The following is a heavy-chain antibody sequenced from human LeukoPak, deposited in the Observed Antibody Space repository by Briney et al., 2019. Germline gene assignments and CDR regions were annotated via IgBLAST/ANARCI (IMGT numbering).Heavy chain of an antibody. Sequence: ASVKVSCKASGYTFTDYHLHWVRQAPGQGLEWMGWINPNSGGTKYAQKIQGRVTMTRDTSINTAYMELSGLRSDDTAVYYCARDICPKAESFDYWGQGTLVAVSS. CDR1: GYTFTDYH. J-gene: IGHJ4*02. CDR2: INPNSGGT. D-gene: IGHD1-14*01. CDR3: ARDICPKAESFDY. V-gene: IGHV1-2*02.